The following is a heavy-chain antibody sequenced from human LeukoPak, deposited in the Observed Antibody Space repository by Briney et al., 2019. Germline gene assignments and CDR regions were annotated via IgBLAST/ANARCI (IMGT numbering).Heavy chain of an antibody. V-gene: IGHV4-59*01. CDR2: IYYSGST. CDR3: ARARLYGSYYYYCGMDA. D-gene: IGHD2-8*01. Sequence: SETLSLTCTVSGGSISSYYWSWIRQPPGKGLEWIGYIYYSGSTNYNPSLKSRVTISVDTSKNQFSLKLSSVTAADTAVYYCARARLYGSYYYYCGMDAWGQGTTVTVSS. J-gene: IGHJ6*02. CDR1: GGSISSYY.